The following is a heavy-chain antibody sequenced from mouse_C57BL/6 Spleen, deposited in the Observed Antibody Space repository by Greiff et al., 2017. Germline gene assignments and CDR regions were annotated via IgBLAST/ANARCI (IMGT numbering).Heavy chain of an antibody. CDR2: INPGSGGT. CDR1: GYAFTNYL. V-gene: IGHV1-54*01. D-gene: IGHD1-1*01. J-gene: IGHJ4*01. Sequence: QVQLQQSGAELVRPGTSVKVSCKASGYAFTNYLIEWVKQRPGQGLEWIGGINPGSGGTNYNEKFKGKATLTAAKSSSTAYMQSSSLTSEDSAVYFCARWYYGNLYAMDYWGQGTSVTVSS. CDR3: ARWYYGNLYAMDY.